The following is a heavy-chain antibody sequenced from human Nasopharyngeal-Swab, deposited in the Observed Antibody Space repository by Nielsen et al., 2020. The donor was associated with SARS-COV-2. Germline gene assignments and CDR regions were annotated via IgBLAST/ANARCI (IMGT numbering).Heavy chain of an antibody. CDR1: GFTFSSYE. CDR2: ISSSGSTI. Sequence: GGSLRLSCAASGFTFSSYEMNWVRQAPGKGLEWVSYISSSGSTIYYAASVKGRFTISRDNAKNSLYLQMNSLRAEATAVYYCARNYDILTGYYQNDAFDIWGQGTMVTVSS. D-gene: IGHD3-9*01. J-gene: IGHJ3*02. CDR3: ARNYDILTGYYQNDAFDI. V-gene: IGHV3-48*03.